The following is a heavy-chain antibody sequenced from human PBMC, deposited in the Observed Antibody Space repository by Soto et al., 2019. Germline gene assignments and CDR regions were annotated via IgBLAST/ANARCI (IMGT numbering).Heavy chain of an antibody. CDR1: GYSFTTYG. CDR3: GRDLNGDFYY. V-gene: IGHV1-18*01. CDR2: INGYGHGS. J-gene: IGHJ4*02. D-gene: IGHD4-17*01. Sequence: QVQLVQSGAEVRQPGASVKVSCKASGYSFTTYGTSGVRQAPGQGLEYMGWINGYGHGSKYVQRFQGRFSMTTDTSTNTVYMDLTSLTSDDTAVYYCGRDLNGDFYYWGQGTVVIVSP.